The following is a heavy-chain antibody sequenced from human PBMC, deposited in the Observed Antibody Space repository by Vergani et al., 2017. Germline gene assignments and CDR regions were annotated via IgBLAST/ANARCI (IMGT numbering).Heavy chain of an antibody. CDR1: GFTFSSYA. J-gene: IGHJ5*02. D-gene: IGHD3-16*02. V-gene: IGHV3-23*01. CDR3: AKTRRHYDYVWGSYRYVWFDP. Sequence: EVQLLESGGGLVQPGGSLRLSCAASGFTFSSYAMSWVRQAPGKGLEWVSAISGSGGSTYYADSVKGRFTISRDNSKNTLYLQMNSLRAEDTAVYYFAKTRRHYDYVWGSYRYVWFDPWGQGTLVTVSS. CDR2: ISGSGGST.